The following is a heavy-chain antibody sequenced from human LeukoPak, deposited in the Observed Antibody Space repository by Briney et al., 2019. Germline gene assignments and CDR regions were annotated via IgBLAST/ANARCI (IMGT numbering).Heavy chain of an antibody. CDR1: GGTFSSYA. CDR3: ARAIGVGTSYYYYYMDV. CDR2: IIPILGIA. J-gene: IGHJ6*03. D-gene: IGHD3-3*01. Sequence: GSSVKVSCKASGGTFSSYAISWVRQAHGQGLEWMGWIIPILGIANYAQKFQGRVTITADKSTSTAYMELSSLRSEDTAVYYCARAIGVGTSYYYYYMDVWGKGTTVTVSS. V-gene: IGHV1-69*04.